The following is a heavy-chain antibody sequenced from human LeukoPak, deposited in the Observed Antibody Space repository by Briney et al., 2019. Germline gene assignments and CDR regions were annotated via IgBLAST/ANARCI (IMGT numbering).Heavy chain of an antibody. CDR2: IYNSGST. J-gene: IGHJ4*02. CDR3: ARIPAAAMGVDY. D-gene: IGHD2-2*01. CDR1: GGSISSGNYY. Sequence: SETLSLTCTVFGGSISSGNYYWGWIRQPPGKGLEWIVNIYNSGSTWYNPSLKSRVTISVDTSKNQFSLKLNSVTAADTAVYYCARIPAAAMGVDYWGQGTLVTISS. V-gene: IGHV4-30-4*08.